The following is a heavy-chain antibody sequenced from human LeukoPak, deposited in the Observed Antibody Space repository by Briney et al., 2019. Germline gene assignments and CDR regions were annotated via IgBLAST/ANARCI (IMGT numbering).Heavy chain of an antibody. CDR2: IWYDGSNK. Sequence: PGGSLRLSCAASGFTFSSYGMHWVRQAPGKGLEWVAVIWYDGSNKYYADSVKGRFTISRDNAKNTLYLQMNSLRAEDTAVYYCAPTRYSSGWPFDYWGQGTLVTVSS. D-gene: IGHD6-19*01. CDR3: APTRYSSGWPFDY. J-gene: IGHJ4*02. V-gene: IGHV3-33*03. CDR1: GFTFSSYG.